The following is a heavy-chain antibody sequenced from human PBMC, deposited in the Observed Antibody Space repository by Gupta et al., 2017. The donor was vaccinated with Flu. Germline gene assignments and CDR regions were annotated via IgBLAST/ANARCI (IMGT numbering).Heavy chain of an antibody. CDR3: VKDRLRLGASLGAL. CDR2: LSGAGIVP. V-gene: IGHV3-23*01. J-gene: IGHJ4*02. D-gene: IGHD4/OR15-4a*01. Sequence: EVLLLYSGGGLVHPGWSLRLSCAASGFSFNHYAMNWVRQAPGKGLEWVSGLSGAGIVPHYADSVKGRFTTSRDNSKDKLYFHMNSLRVEDTAIYDCVKDRLRLGASLGALWGRGTLVIVSS. CDR1: GFSFNHYA.